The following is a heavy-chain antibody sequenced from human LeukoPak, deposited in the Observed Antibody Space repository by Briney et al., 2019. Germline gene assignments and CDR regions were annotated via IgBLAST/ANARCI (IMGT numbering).Heavy chain of an antibody. CDR1: GGSISSYY. Sequence: SETLSLTCTVSGGSISSYYWSWIRQPAGKGLEWIGRIYTSGSTNYNPSLKSRVTISVDTSKNRFSLKLSSVTAADTAVYYCARGGDMRAFDYWGQGTLVTVSS. V-gene: IGHV4-4*07. CDR2: IYTSGST. CDR3: ARGGDMRAFDY. J-gene: IGHJ4*02. D-gene: IGHD3-16*01.